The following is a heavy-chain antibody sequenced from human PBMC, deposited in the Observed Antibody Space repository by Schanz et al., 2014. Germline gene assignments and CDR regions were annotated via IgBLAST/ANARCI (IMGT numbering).Heavy chain of an antibody. CDR1: GFSFTTYA. J-gene: IGHJ4*02. D-gene: IGHD6-19*01. V-gene: IGHV3-23*01. CDR3: AASSGWHPSTDY. Sequence: EVQLLESGGGLVQPGGSLRLSCASSGFSFTTYAMSWVRQAPGKGLEWVSSISSGGGSTYYADSVKGRFTISRDNSKNTLYLQMNNLRAEDTAVYYCAASSGWHPSTDYWGQGTLVTVSS. CDR2: ISSGGGST.